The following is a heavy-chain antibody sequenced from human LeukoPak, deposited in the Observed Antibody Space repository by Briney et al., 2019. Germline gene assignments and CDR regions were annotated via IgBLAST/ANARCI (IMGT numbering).Heavy chain of an antibody. D-gene: IGHD3-10*01. V-gene: IGHV1-46*01. J-gene: IGHJ3*02. Sequence: GASVKVSCKASGYTFTSYYMHWVRQAPGQGLEWMGIINPSGGSTSYAQKFQGRVTMTRDMSTSTVYMELSSLRSEDTAVYYCARDLGSITMVRGVIFHNDAFDIWGQGTMVTVSS. CDR1: GYTFTSYY. CDR2: INPSGGST. CDR3: ARDLGSITMVRGVIFHNDAFDI.